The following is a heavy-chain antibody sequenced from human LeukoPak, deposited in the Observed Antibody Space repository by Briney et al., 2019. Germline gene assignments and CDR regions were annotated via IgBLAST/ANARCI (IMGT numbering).Heavy chain of an antibody. V-gene: IGHV1-24*01. CDR3: ATAISYSSWQLLSNPTRGFEY. D-gene: IGHD2-2*01. CDR2: FDPEDGET. J-gene: IGHJ4*02. Sequence: ASVKVSCKVSGYTLTELSMHWVRQAPGKGLEWMGGFDPEDGETIYAQKFQGGVTMTEDTSTDTAYMELSSLRSEDTAVYYCATAISYSSWQLLSNPTRGFEYWGQGTLVTVSS. CDR1: GYTLTELS.